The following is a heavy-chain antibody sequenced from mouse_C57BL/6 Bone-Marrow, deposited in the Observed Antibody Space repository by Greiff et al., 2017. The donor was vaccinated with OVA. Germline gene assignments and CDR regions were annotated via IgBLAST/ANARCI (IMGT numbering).Heavy chain of an antibody. V-gene: IGHV7-3*01. Sequence: DVKLVESGGGLVQPGGSLSLSCAASGFTFTDYYMSWVRQPPGKALEWLGFIRNKANGYTTEYSASVKGRFTISRDNSQSILCLQMNALRAEDSATYDCASRRIYSNPYAMDYWGQGTSVTVSS. CDR1: GFTFTDYY. D-gene: IGHD2-5*01. CDR3: ASRRIYSNPYAMDY. J-gene: IGHJ4*01. CDR2: IRNKANGYTT.